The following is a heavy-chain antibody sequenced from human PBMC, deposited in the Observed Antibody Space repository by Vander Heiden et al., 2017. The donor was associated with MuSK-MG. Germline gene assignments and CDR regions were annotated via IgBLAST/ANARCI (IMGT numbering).Heavy chain of an antibody. CDR1: GLTRSSYW. D-gene: IGHD6-13*01. CDR2: IKQDGSEE. J-gene: IGHJ4*02. CDR3: ARGPPGAAAGTHNY. V-gene: IGHV3-7*03. Sequence: EVPLVESGGDLGQPGGSLSPPWAATGLTRSSYWLNWVRQAPGKGLEWVANIKQDGSEEYYVDSVKGRFTISRDNAKNSLYLQMNSLRAEDTAVYYCARGPPGAAAGTHNYWGQGTLVTVSS.